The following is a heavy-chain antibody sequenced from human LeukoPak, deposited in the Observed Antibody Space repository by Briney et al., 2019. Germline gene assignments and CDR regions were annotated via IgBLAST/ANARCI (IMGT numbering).Heavy chain of an antibody. CDR2: IYWDDEE. J-gene: IGHJ4*02. D-gene: IGHD7-27*01. CDR3: AHRTWGPFHY. CDR1: GFSLSTTGVG. V-gene: IGHV2-5*02. Sequence: SGPTLVKPTQTLTLTCTFSGFSLSTTGVGVGWIRQPPGKALEWLALIYWDDEERYSPSLKSRLTITKDTSKNQVVLTMTNMDPVVTATYYCAHRTWGPFHYWGQGTLVTVSS.